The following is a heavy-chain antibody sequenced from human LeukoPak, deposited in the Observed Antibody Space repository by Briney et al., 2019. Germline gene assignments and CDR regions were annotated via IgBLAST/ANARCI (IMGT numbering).Heavy chain of an antibody. V-gene: IGHV3-23*01. Sequence: GGSLRLSCAASGFTFSSYAMSWVRQAPGKGLEWVSAISGNGGSTYYADSVKGRFTISRDNSKNTLYLQMNSLRAEDTAVYYCAKDYGLRYFDWLNDYWGQGTLVTVSS. D-gene: IGHD3-9*01. CDR1: GFTFSSYA. CDR2: ISGNGGST. CDR3: AKDYGLRYFDWLNDY. J-gene: IGHJ4*02.